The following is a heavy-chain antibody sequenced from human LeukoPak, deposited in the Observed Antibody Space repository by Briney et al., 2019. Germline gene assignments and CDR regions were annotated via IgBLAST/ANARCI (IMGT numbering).Heavy chain of an antibody. V-gene: IGHV4-59*01. CDR2: IYYSGST. Sequence: PSETLSLTCTVSGGSISSYYWSWIRQPPGKGLEWIGYIYYSGSTNYNPSLKSRVTISIDTSKNQFSLKLNSVTAADTAVYYCASGGYCSSTSCYPNWFDPWGQGTLVTVSS. CDR3: ASGGYCSSTSCYPNWFDP. D-gene: IGHD2-2*01. J-gene: IGHJ5*02. CDR1: GGSISSYY.